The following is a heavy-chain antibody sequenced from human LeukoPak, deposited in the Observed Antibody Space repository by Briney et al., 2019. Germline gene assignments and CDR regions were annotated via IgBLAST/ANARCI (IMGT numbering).Heavy chain of an antibody. J-gene: IGHJ6*03. CDR2: MNPNSGNT. CDR1: GGTFSSYD. V-gene: IGHV1-8*02. D-gene: IGHD1-20*01. Sequence: GASVKVSCEASGGTFSSYDINWVRQATGQGLEWMGWMNPNSGNTGYAQKFQGRVTMTRNTSISTAYMELSSLRSEDTAVYYCAINNWNDGYMDVWGRGTTVTVSS. CDR3: AINNWNDGYMDV.